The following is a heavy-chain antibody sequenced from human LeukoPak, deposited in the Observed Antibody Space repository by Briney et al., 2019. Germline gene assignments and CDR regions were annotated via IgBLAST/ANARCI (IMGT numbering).Heavy chain of an antibody. CDR1: GFTFSSYS. D-gene: IGHD3-10*01. J-gene: IGHJ4*02. CDR3: ARDLTMGY. V-gene: IGHV3-48*01. Sequence: GGSLRLSCAASGFTFSSYSMNWVRQAPGKGLEWVSYISSSSSTIYYADSVKGRFTISRDNAKNSLYVQMNSLRAEDTAVYYCARDLTMGYWGQGTLVTVSS. CDR2: ISSSSSTI.